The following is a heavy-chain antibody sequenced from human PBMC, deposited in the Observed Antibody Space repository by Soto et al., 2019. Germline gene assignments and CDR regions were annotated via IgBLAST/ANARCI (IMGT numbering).Heavy chain of an antibody. V-gene: IGHV3-66*01. CDR3: ARALYYYCMDV. Sequence: EVQLVESGGGLVQPGGSLRLSCAASGFTVSSNYMSWVRQAPGKGLEWASVIYSGGSTYYADSVKGRFTISRDNSKNTLYLQMNSLRAEDTAVYYCARALYYYCMDVWGKGTTVTVSS. CDR2: IYSGGST. J-gene: IGHJ6*03. CDR1: GFTVSSNY.